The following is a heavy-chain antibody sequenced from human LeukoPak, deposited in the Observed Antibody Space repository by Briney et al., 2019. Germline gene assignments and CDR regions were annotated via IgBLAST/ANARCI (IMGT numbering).Heavy chain of an antibody. CDR3: AKVDYYDSSGNYPNWFGP. V-gene: IGHV3-23*01. Sequence: GGTLRLSCSASGFTFTTYGMNWVRQAPGKGLEWVSTISDSGGSTYYADSLKGRFTISRDNYKNTLYLQMNSLRAEDTAVYYCAKVDYYDSSGNYPNWFGPWGQGTLVTVSS. D-gene: IGHD3-22*01. CDR2: ISDSGGST. CDR1: GFTFTTYG. J-gene: IGHJ5*02.